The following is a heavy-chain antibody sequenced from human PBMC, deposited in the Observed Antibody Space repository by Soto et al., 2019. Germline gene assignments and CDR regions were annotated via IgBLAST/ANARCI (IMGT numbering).Heavy chain of an antibody. Sequence: QVQLVQSGAEEKKPGASVKVSCKASGYTFTSYAMHWVRQAPGQRLEWMGWINAGNGNTKYSQKFQGRVTITRDTSASTAYMELSSLRSEDTAVYYCARGGSTTRHPAIYGDYRQKDFDYWGQGTLVTVSS. J-gene: IGHJ4*02. D-gene: IGHD4-17*01. CDR2: INAGNGNT. CDR1: GYTFTSYA. CDR3: ARGGSTTRHPAIYGDYRQKDFDY. V-gene: IGHV1-3*05.